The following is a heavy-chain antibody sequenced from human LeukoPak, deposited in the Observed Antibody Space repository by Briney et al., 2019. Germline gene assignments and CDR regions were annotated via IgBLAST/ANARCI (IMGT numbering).Heavy chain of an antibody. CDR3: ARSALLTADPFDY. CDR2: TYTGGST. V-gene: IGHV3-66*01. D-gene: IGHD2-2*01. Sequence: PGGSLRLSCVASGFTFSTFGMSWVRQAPGKGLEWVSITYTGGSTYSADSVKDRFTVSRDSSKNTLYLEMNSLRAEDTAIYYCARSALLTADPFDYWGQGTLVTVSS. CDR1: GFTFSTFG. J-gene: IGHJ4*02.